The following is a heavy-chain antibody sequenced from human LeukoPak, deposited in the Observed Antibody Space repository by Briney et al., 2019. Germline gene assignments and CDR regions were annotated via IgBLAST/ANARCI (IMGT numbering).Heavy chain of an antibody. J-gene: IGHJ4*02. Sequence: SQTLSLTCTVSGGSISSGGYYWSWIRQPPGKGLEWIGYIYHSGSTYYNPSLKSRVTISVDRSKNQFSLKLSSVTAADTAVYYCARWQRPYYYDSSGYMGFDYWGQGTLVTVSS. CDR2: IYHSGST. V-gene: IGHV4-30-2*01. D-gene: IGHD3-22*01. CDR1: GGSISSGGYY. CDR3: ARWQRPYYYDSSGYMGFDY.